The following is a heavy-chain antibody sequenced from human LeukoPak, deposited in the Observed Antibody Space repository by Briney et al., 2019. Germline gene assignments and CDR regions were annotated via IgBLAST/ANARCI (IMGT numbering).Heavy chain of an antibody. Sequence: GGSLKLSCAASGFTFSGSAMHWVRQASGKGLEWVGRIRSKANSYATAYAASVKGRFTISRDDSKNTAYLQMNSLKTEDTAVYYCTRPVTVVGATTSSVVFDYWGQGTLVTVSS. V-gene: IGHV3-73*01. J-gene: IGHJ4*02. CDR1: GFTFSGSA. CDR3: TRPVTVVGATTSSVVFDY. D-gene: IGHD1-26*01. CDR2: IRSKANSYAT.